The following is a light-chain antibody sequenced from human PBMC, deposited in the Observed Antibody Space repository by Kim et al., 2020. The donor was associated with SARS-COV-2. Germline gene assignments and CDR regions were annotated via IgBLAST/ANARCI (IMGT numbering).Light chain of an antibody. CDR2: DVT. CDR3: TSYTSSRTWV. V-gene: IGLV2-14*03. J-gene: IGLJ3*02. Sequence: QTISISCTGTSNDVSSYNSVSWYQQYPRRVPTLMIYDVTTQPSGVSHRFSGSKSGNAASLTISGLQTGDEAHYYCTSYTSSRTWVFGGGTQLTV. CDR1: SNDVSSYNS.